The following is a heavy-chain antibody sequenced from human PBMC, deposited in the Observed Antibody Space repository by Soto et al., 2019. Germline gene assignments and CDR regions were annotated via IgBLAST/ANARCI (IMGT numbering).Heavy chain of an antibody. J-gene: IGHJ2*01. Sequence: QVQLQESGPGLVKPSQTLSLTCNVSGGSISTSDYYWSWIRQHPEKGLEWLGYVFHSGDTFYNPSLTSRVVISVDTSKSQFSLKLTSVTAADTAVYYCARDPRKTRGWYVDLWGRGTLVTVSS. V-gene: IGHV4-31*03. CDR1: GGSISTSDYY. D-gene: IGHD3-10*01. CDR2: VFHSGDT. CDR3: ARDPRKTRGWYVDL.